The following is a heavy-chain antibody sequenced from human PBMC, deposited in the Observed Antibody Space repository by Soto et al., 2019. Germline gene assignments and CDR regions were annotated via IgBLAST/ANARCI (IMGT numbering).Heavy chain of an antibody. CDR3: ARDVSYYDFWSGYYGMDV. D-gene: IGHD3-3*01. CDR1: GFTFSSYA. J-gene: IGHJ6*02. CDR2: ISYDGSNK. V-gene: IGHV3-30-3*01. Sequence: PGGSLRLSCAASGFTFSSYAMHWVRQAPGKGLEWVAVISYDGSNKYYADSVKGRFTISRDNSKNTLYLQMNSLRAEDTAVYYCARDVSYYDFWSGYYGMDVWGQGTTVTGSS.